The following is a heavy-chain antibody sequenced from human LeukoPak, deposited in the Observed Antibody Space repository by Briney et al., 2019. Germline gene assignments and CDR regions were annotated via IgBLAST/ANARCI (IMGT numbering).Heavy chain of an antibody. V-gene: IGHV4-30-2*01. D-gene: IGHD1-7*01. Sequence: SETLSLTCTVSGGSISSGGYYWSWIRQPPGKGLEWIGYIYHSGSTYYNPSLKSRVTISVDRSKNQFSLKLSSVTAADTAVYYCARYITGTGADWFDPWGQGTLVTVSS. CDR3: ARYITGTGADWFDP. CDR2: IYHSGST. J-gene: IGHJ5*02. CDR1: GGSISSGGYY.